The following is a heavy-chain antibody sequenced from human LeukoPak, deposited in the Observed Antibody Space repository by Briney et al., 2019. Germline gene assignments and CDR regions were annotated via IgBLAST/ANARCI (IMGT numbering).Heavy chain of an antibody. V-gene: IGHV3-48*03. D-gene: IGHD6-19*01. CDR2: ISSSGSTI. Sequence: GGSLRLSCAASGFTFSSYEMNWVRQAPGKGLEWVSYISSSGSTICYADSVKGRFTISRDNAKNSLYLQMNSLRAEDTAVYYCAREQWLVRQFDYWGQGTLVTVSS. CDR1: GFTFSSYE. CDR3: AREQWLVRQFDY. J-gene: IGHJ4*02.